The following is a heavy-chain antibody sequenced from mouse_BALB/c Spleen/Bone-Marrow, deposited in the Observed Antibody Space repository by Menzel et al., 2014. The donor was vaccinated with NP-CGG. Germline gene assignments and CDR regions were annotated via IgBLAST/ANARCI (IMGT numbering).Heavy chain of an antibody. V-gene: IGHV1-80*01. CDR2: IYPGDGDT. J-gene: IGHJ2*01. CDR3: ARSGYGSSYDY. Sequence: VQLQQSGAELVRPGSSVRISCKASGYVFSTYWMNWVKQRPGQGLEWIGQIYPGDGDTNYNGKFKGTATLTADKSPXTAYMQLSSLTSEDSAVYFCARSGYGSSYDYWGQGTTLTVSS. CDR1: GYVFSTYW. D-gene: IGHD1-1*01.